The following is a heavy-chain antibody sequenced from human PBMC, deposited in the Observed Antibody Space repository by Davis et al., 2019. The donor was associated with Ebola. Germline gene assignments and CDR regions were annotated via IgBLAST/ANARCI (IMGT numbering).Heavy chain of an antibody. CDR3: AKVGDILTGYLDY. J-gene: IGHJ4*02. D-gene: IGHD3-9*01. CDR1: GFTFADYT. V-gene: IGHV3-9*01. CDR2: ISWNSGSI. Sequence: GGSLRLSCAASGFTFADYTMHWVRQAPGKGLEWVSGISWNSGSIGYADSVKGRFTISRDNAKNSLYLQMNILRAEDTALYYCAKVGDILTGYLDYWGQGTLVTVSS.